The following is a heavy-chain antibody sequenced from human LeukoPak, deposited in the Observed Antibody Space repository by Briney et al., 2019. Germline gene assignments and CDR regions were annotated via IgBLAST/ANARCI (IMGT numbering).Heavy chain of an antibody. CDR1: GFTFSSYS. CDR3: ARPVATVTTPGFDY. CDR2: ISSSSSYI. Sequence: PGGSLRLSCAASGFTFSSYSMNWVRQAPGKGLEWVSSISSSSSYIYYADSVKGRFTISRDNAKNSLYLQMNSLRAEDTAVYYCARPVATVTTPGFDYWGQGTLVTVSS. J-gene: IGHJ4*02. V-gene: IGHV3-21*01. D-gene: IGHD4-11*01.